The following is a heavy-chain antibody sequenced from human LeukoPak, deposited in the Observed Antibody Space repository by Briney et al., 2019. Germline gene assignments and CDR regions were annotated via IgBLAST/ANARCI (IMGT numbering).Heavy chain of an antibody. CDR3: ARDLSRYYYGWGIYYFDY. CDR1: GFTFSSYG. D-gene: IGHD3-10*01. CDR2: IWYDGSNK. J-gene: IGHJ4*02. Sequence: GGSLRLSCAASGFTFSSYGMHWVRQAPGKGLEGVAVIWYDGSNKYYADSVKGRFTISRDNSKNTLYLQMNSLRAEDTVVYYCARDLSRYYYGWGIYYFDYWGKGTLVTVS. V-gene: IGHV3-33*01.